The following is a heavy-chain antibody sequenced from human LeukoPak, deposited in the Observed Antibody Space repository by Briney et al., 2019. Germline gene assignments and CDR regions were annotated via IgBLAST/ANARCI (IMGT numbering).Heavy chain of an antibody. CDR1: GGSFSGYY. CDR3: TRGPYYYGSGSYPWVPNYYYGMDV. J-gene: IGHJ6*02. CDR2: INHSGST. D-gene: IGHD3-10*01. V-gene: IGHV4-34*01. Sequence: SSETLSFTCAVYGGSFSGYYWSWIRQPPGKGLEWIGEINHSGSTNYNPSLKSRVTISVDTSKNQFSLKLSSVTAADTAVYYCTRGPYYYGSGSYPWVPNYYYGMDVWGQGTTVTVSS.